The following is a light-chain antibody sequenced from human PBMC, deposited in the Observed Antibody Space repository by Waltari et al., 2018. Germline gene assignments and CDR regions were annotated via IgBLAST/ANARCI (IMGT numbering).Light chain of an antibody. CDR3: SSYADRNTYI. CDR1: SSDIGSYNY. J-gene: IGLJ1*01. Sequence: QAVLTQPPSVSGSPGQSVTISCTGTSSDIGSYNYVSWYHQSPGKAPKLMIYDVSKRPSGVSDRFSGSKSGNTASLTISGLQAEDEADYCCSSYADRNTYIFGTGTRVTVL. CDR2: DVS. V-gene: IGLV2-11*01.